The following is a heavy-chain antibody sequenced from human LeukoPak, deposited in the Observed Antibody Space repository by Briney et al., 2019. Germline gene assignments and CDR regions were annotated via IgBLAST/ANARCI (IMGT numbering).Heavy chain of an antibody. D-gene: IGHD2-2*01. Sequence: GGSLRLSCAASGFTVSSYAMSWVRQAPGKGLEWVSVISGSGESTYYADSVKGRFTISRDNSKNTLYLQMNSLRAEDTAVYYCAKETCSGICCSDDSWGQGTLVTVSS. J-gene: IGHJ4*02. CDR2: ISGSGEST. V-gene: IGHV3-23*01. CDR1: GFTVSSYA. CDR3: AKETCSGICCSDDS.